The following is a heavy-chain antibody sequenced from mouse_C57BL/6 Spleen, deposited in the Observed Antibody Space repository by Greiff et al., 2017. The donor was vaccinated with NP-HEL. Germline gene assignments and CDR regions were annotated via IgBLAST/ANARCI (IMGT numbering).Heavy chain of an antibody. CDR3: ARRGGSGDPFYYAMDY. Sequence: QVQLQQPGAELVRPGSSVKLSCKASGYTFTSYWMHWVKQRPIQGLEWIGNIDPSDSETHYNQKFKDKATLTVDKSSSTAYMQLSSLTSEDSAVYYCARRGGSGDPFYYAMDYWGQGTSVTVSS. V-gene: IGHV1-52*01. J-gene: IGHJ4*01. CDR2: IDPSDSET. CDR1: GYTFTSYW. D-gene: IGHD3-2*02.